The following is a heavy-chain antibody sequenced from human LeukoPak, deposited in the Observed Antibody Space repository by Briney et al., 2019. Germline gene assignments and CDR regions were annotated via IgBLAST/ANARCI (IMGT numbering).Heavy chain of an antibody. V-gene: IGHV3-30*03. CDR2: ISNDGSTK. D-gene: IGHD2-21*02. Sequence: PGGPLRLSCAASGFTFSYYGMHWVRQAPGRGLEWVAVISNDGSTKYYVDSVRGRFTISRDNSKNTLYLQMNSLRAEDTAVYYCATRGEVVTAIGAFDIWGQGTTVTVSS. CDR1: GFTFSYYG. J-gene: IGHJ3*02. CDR3: ATRGEVVTAIGAFDI.